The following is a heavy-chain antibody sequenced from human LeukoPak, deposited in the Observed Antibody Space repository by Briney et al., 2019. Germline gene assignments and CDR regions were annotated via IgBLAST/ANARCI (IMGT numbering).Heavy chain of an antibody. Sequence: GASVKVSCKASGYTFTGYYIHWVRQAPGQGLEWMGWINPNSGGTNYAQKFQGRVTMTRDTSISTAYMELSRLRSDDTAVYYCAGHHCSGGSCYLDYWGQGTLVTVSS. V-gene: IGHV1-2*02. J-gene: IGHJ4*02. CDR3: AGHHCSGGSCYLDY. CDR2: INPNSGGT. CDR1: GYTFTGYY. D-gene: IGHD2-15*01.